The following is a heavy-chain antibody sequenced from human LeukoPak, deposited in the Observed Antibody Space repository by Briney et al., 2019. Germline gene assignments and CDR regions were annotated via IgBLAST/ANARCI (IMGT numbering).Heavy chain of an antibody. V-gene: IGHV3-23*01. CDR1: GFTFSSYA. D-gene: IGHD6-6*01. Sequence: PGGSLRLSCAASGFTFSSYAVSWVRQAPGKGLEWVSAISGSGGSTYYADSVKGRFTISRDNSKNTLYLQMNSLRAEDTAVYYCAKDRRKYSSSSGDYWGQGTLVTVSS. CDR3: AKDRRKYSSSSGDY. CDR2: ISGSGGST. J-gene: IGHJ4*02.